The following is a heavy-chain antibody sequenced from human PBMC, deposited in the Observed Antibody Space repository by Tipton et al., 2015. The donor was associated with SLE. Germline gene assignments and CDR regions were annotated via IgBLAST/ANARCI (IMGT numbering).Heavy chain of an antibody. CDR3: ARAGRAWNLFDY. V-gene: IGHV4-59*01. CDR1: GGSISSYY. Sequence: TLSLTCTVSGGSISSYYWSWIRQPPGKGLEWIGYIYYSGSTNYNPPLKSRVTISVDTSKNQFSLKLSSVCAADTAVYYCARAGRAWNLFDYWGQGTLVTVSS. D-gene: IGHD1-1*01. CDR2: IYYSGST. J-gene: IGHJ4*02.